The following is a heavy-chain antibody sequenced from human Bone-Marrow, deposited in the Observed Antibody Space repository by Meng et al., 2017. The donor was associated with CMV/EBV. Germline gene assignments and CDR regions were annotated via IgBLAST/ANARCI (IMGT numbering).Heavy chain of an antibody. CDR1: GFTLSSFE. J-gene: IGHJ6*02. CDR2: ISSSGSTI. Sequence: GGSLRLSCAASGFTLSSFEMNWVRQAPGKGLEWVSYISSSGSTIYYADSVKGRFTISRDNAKNSLYLQMNSLRAEDTAVYYCARDANWNYDRLHYYGMDVWGQGTTVTVSS. D-gene: IGHD1-7*01. CDR3: ARDANWNYDRLHYYGMDV. V-gene: IGHV3-48*03.